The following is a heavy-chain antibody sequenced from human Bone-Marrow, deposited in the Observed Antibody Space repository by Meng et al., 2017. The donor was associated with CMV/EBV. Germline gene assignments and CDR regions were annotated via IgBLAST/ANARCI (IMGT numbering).Heavy chain of an antibody. CDR2: IFHSGST. D-gene: IGHD4-17*01. CDR3: ARDPGDHDFDY. Sequence: GSLRLSCTVSGYSISSGYYWGWIWQPPGKGLEWIGSIFHSGSTYYNPSLKSRVTISVDTSKNQFSLKLRSVTAADTAVYYCARDPGDHDFDYWGRGTLVTVSS. V-gene: IGHV4-38-2*02. CDR1: GYSISSGYY. J-gene: IGHJ4*02.